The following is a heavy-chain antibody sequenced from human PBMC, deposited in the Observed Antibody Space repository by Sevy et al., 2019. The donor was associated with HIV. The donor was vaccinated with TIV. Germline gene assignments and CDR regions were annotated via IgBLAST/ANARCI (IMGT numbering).Heavy chain of an antibody. CDR3: ARVHNDYGDYGGIDY. CDR2: INPIFGTA. V-gene: IGHV1-69*13. Sequence: ASVKVFCKASGGTFSSYAISWVRQAPGQGLEWMGGINPIFGTANYAQKFQGRVTITAEESTSTAYRELSSLRSEDTAVYYCARVHNDYGDYGGIDYWGQGTLVTVSS. CDR1: GGTFSSYA. J-gene: IGHJ4*02. D-gene: IGHD4-17*01.